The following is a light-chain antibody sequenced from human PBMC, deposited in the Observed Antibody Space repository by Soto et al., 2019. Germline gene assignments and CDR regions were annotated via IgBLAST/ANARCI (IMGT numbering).Light chain of an antibody. V-gene: IGKV1-39*01. Sequence: DIQMTQSPSSLPASVGDRITITCRASQSISSYLNWYQQKPGKAPKLLIYAASNLQSGVPSRFSGSGSETDFTLTISNLQREDFATYYCQQSYSAPRTFGQGTKLEIK. CDR2: AAS. CDR3: QQSYSAPRT. CDR1: QSISSY. J-gene: IGKJ2*01.